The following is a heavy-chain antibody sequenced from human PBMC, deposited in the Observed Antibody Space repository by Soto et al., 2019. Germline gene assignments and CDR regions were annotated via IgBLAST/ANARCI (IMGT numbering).Heavy chain of an antibody. D-gene: IGHD6-19*01. CDR3: ARESERYSGLCFQH. Sequence: QLQLQESGSGLVKPSQTLSLTCAVSGDSISSGGYSWSWLRQPPGKGLEWIGYIYHSGSTYYNPSLKSRVTISVDRSKNQFSLKLSSVTAADTAVYYCARESERYSGLCFQHWGQGTLVTVSS. CDR2: IYHSGST. J-gene: IGHJ1*01. CDR1: GDSISSGGYS. V-gene: IGHV4-30-2*01.